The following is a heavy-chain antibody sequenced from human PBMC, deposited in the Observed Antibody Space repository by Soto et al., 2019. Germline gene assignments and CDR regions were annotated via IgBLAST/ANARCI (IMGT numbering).Heavy chain of an antibody. CDR1: GYTFTSYA. CDR3: ARENYFDY. CDR2: INVGNGNR. V-gene: IGHV1-3*01. J-gene: IGHJ4*02. Sequence: ASVRVSCKASGYTFTSYAMHWVRQAPGQRLEWMGWINVGNGNRKYSQKFQGRVTITRDTSASTAYMELSSLRSEDTAIYYCARENYFDYWGQGTLVTVSS.